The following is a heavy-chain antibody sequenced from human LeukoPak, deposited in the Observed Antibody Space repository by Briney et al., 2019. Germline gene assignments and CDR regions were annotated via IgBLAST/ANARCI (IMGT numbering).Heavy chain of an antibody. CDR3: ARGFPRRYGSGSYYRQQNWFDP. Sequence: PGGSLRLYCAASGRTFSSYGMHWVRQAPGKGLEWVAVKSYDGSNKYYADSVKGRFTISRDNSKNTLYLQMNSLRAEDTAVYYCARGFPRRYGSGSYYRQQNWFDPWGQGTLVTVSS. J-gene: IGHJ5*02. D-gene: IGHD3-10*01. V-gene: IGHV3-30*03. CDR1: GRTFSSYG. CDR2: KSYDGSNK.